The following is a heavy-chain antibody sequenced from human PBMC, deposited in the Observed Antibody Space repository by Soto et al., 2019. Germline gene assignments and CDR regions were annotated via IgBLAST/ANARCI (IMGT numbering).Heavy chain of an antibody. CDR1: GGTFSSYT. Sequence: QVQLVQSGAEVKKPGSMRKVSCKASGGTFSSYTISWVRQAPGQGLEWMGRIIPILGIANYAQKFQGRVTITADKSTSTAYMELSSLRSEDTAVYYCARGGGDSSDPLSFDYWGQGTLVTVSS. CDR3: ARGGGDSSDPLSFDY. V-gene: IGHV1-69*02. CDR2: IIPILGIA. J-gene: IGHJ4*02. D-gene: IGHD3-22*01.